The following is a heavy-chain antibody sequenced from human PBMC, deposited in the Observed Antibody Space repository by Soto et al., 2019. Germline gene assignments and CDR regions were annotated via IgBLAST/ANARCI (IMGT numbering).Heavy chain of an antibody. CDR1: GYSFTSYW. V-gene: IGHV5-10-1*01. CDR2: IDPSDSYT. D-gene: IGHD6-13*01. Sequence: GESLKISCKGSGYSFTSYWISWVRQMPGKGLEWMGRIDPSDSYTNYSPSFQGHVTISADKSISTAYLQWSSLKASDTAMYCCARRQRQLADYWGQGTLVTVSS. CDR3: ARRQRQLADY. J-gene: IGHJ4*02.